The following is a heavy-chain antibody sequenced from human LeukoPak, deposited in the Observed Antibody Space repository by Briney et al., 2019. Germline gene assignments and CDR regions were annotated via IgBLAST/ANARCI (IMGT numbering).Heavy chain of an antibody. CDR2: IYPGDSDT. Sequence: GESLKISCKGSGYSFTSYWIGWVRQMPGKGLEWMGIIYPGDSDTRYSPSFQGQVTISADKSISTAYLQWSSLKASDTAMYYCARVPVYYYGSSGHFDYWGQGTLVTVSS. CDR3: ARVPVYYYGSSGHFDY. D-gene: IGHD3-22*01. CDR1: GYSFTSYW. V-gene: IGHV5-51*01. J-gene: IGHJ4*02.